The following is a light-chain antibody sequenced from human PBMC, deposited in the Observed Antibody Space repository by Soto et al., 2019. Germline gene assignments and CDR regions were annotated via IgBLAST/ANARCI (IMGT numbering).Light chain of an antibody. Sequence: EIVLTQSPATLSFSPLERATLSFSASQSVSSYLAWYQQKPGQAPRLLIYGASTGATGIPARFSGSGSGTEFTLTISSLQSEDFAVYYCQQYNNWPRTFGQGTKVDIK. J-gene: IGKJ1*01. V-gene: IGKV3-15*01. CDR3: QQYNNWPRT. CDR1: QSVSSY. CDR2: GAS.